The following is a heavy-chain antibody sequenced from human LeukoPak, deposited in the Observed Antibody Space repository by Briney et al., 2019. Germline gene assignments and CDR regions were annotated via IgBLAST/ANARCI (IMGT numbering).Heavy chain of an antibody. D-gene: IGHD3-22*01. J-gene: IGHJ3*02. CDR1: GFTFDDYA. V-gene: IGHV3-9*01. CDR2: ISWNSGSI. Sequence: GRSLRLSCAASGFTFDDYAMHWVRQAPGKGLEWVSGISWNSGSIGYADSVKGRFTISRDNAKNSLYLQMNSLRAEDTALYYCARVLTTRGAFDIWGQGTMVTVSS. CDR3: ARVLTTRGAFDI.